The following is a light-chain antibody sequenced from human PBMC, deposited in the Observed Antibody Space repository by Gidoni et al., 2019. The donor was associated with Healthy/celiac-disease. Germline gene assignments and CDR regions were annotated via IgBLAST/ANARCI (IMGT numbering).Light chain of an antibody. CDR2: EVS. CDR1: SSDVGGYNY. Sequence: QPALTQPASVSVSPGQSITISCTGTSSDVGGYNYVSWYQQHPGKAPKLMIYEVSDRPSGVSNRFSGSKSGNTASLTISGLQAEDEADYYCSSYTSSSTLGVFGGGTKLXV. CDR3: SSYTSSSTLGV. V-gene: IGLV2-14*01. J-gene: IGLJ2*01.